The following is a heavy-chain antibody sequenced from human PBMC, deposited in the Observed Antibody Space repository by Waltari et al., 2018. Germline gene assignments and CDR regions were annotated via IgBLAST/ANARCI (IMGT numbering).Heavy chain of an antibody. CDR1: GYTFTNYG. D-gene: IGHD1-1*01. J-gene: IGHJ4*02. CDR3: ARGLHRTAWIVDY. Sequence: QVQLVQSGAEVEKPGASVKVSCMTSGYTFTNYGIHWVRQAPGQRLEWMGWINTDNGDTQFSPKFQSRGTFTRDTFASTVYMELSSLTSEDTAVYYCARGLHRTAWIVDYWGQGTLVTVSS. CDR2: INTDNGDT. V-gene: IGHV1-3*04.